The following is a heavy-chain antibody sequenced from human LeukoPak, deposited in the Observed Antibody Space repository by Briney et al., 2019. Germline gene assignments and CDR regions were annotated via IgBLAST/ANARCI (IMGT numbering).Heavy chain of an antibody. CDR3: ARDPGYYDSSGYGIAYAYYYMDV. Sequence: GASVKASCKASGYTFTSYYVHWIRQAPGQGLEWMRVVDPSGGDTTYAQKFRGRVTMSRDMSTTTVYMELSSLRSEDTAVYYCARDPGYYDSSGYGIAYAYYYMDVWGKGTMVTVSS. CDR1: GYTFTSYY. D-gene: IGHD3-22*01. CDR2: VDPSGGDT. V-gene: IGHV1-46*01. J-gene: IGHJ6*03.